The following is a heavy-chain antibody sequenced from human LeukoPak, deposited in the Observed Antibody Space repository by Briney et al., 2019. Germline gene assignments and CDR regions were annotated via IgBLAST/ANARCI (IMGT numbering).Heavy chain of an antibody. CDR1: AYIFTKYV. D-gene: IGHD2-21*01. CDR2: IKAGNGDT. CDR3: ARDDCGDTCYPGGY. J-gene: IGHJ4*02. Sequence: ASVKVSCKASAYIFTKYVVHWVRQAPGQRPEWMGWIKAGNGDTKYSQNFQDRLTITRDTSASIVYMELSSLTSEDTALYYCARDDCGDTCYPGGYWGQGTLVTVSS. V-gene: IGHV1-3*01.